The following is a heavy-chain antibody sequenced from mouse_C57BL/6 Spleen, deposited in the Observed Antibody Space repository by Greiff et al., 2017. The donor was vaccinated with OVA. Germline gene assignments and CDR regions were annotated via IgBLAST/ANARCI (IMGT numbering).Heavy chain of an antibody. CDR2: IRLKSDNYAT. V-gene: IGHV6-3*01. Sequence: EVKLQESGGGLVQPGGSMKLSCVASGFTFSNYWMNWVRQSPEKGLEWVAQIRLKSDNYATHYAESVKGRFTISRDDSKSSVYLQMNNLRAEDTGIYYCTAPTVEDYWGQGTSVTVSS. J-gene: IGHJ4*01. CDR3: TAPTVEDY. D-gene: IGHD1-1*01. CDR1: GFTFSNYW.